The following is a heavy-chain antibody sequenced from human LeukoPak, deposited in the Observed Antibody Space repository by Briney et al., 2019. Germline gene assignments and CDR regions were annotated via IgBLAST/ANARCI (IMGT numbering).Heavy chain of an antibody. Sequence: SETLSLTCTVSGGSISSGGYYWSWIRQHPGKGLEWIGYIYYSGSTYYNPSLKSRVTISVDTSKNQFSLKLSSVTAADTAVNYCARDKPHYYDSSGYYTNYYYYGMDVWGQGTTVTVSS. CDR2: IYYSGST. CDR3: ARDKPHYYDSSGYYTNYYYYGMDV. V-gene: IGHV4-31*03. D-gene: IGHD3-22*01. CDR1: GGSISSGGYY. J-gene: IGHJ6*02.